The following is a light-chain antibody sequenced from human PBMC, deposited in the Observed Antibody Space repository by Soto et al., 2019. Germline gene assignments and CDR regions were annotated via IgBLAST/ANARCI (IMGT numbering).Light chain of an antibody. CDR1: RSNIGSNT. CDR2: SNN. J-gene: IGLJ3*02. CDR3: AAWDDSLNGLWV. V-gene: IGLV1-44*01. Sequence: QSALTQPPSASGTPGQRVTISCSGSRSNIGSNTVDWYQQLPGTAPKLLIYSNNQRPSGVPDRFSGSKSGTSASLAISGLQSEDEADYYCAAWDDSLNGLWVFGGGTKLTVL.